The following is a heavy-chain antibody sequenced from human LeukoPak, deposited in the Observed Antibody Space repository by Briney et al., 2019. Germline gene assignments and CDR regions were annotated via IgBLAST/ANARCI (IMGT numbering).Heavy chain of an antibody. CDR1: GFTFSSYS. Sequence: PXGSLRLSCAASGFTFSSYSMNWVRQAPGKGLEWVSYISSSGSTIYYADSVKGRFTISRDNAKNSLYLQMNSLRAEDTAVYYCARELDYYDSRAPRYWGQGTLVTVSS. J-gene: IGHJ4*02. V-gene: IGHV3-48*04. D-gene: IGHD3-22*01. CDR3: ARELDYYDSRAPRY. CDR2: ISSSGSTI.